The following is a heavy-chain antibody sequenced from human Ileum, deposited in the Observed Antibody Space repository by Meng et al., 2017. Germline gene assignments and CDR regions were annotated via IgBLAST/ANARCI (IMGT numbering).Heavy chain of an antibody. Sequence: QAPLQPPGPGLVKPHQALSLTCAIPGDSVSSNSAAWNWIRQSPSRGLEWLGRTYYRSKWSSDYAVSVRGRITINADTSKNQFSLQLNSVTPDDTAVYYCARKAVAVGTFDYWGQGTLVTVSS. CDR1: GDSVSSNSAA. CDR2: TYYRSKWSS. D-gene: IGHD6-19*01. CDR3: ARKAVAVGTFDY. J-gene: IGHJ4*02. V-gene: IGHV6-1*01.